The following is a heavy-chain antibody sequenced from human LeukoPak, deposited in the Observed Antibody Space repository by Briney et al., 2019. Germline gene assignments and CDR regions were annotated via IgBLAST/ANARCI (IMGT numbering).Heavy chain of an antibody. Sequence: SETLSLTCAVYGGSFSGYYWSWIRQPPGKGLEWIGEINHSGSTNYNPSLKSRVTISVDTSKNQFSLKLSSVTAADTAVYYCARGISDYGPIDYWGQGTLVTVSS. J-gene: IGHJ4*02. CDR1: GGSFSGYY. CDR3: ARGISDYGPIDY. D-gene: IGHD5/OR15-5a*01. V-gene: IGHV4-34*01. CDR2: INHSGST.